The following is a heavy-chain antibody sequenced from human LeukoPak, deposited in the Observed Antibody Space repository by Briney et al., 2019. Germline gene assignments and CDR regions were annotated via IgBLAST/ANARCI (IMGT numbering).Heavy chain of an antibody. Sequence: GASVKVSCKASGYTFTSYYMHWVRQAPGQGLEWMGIINPSGGSTSYAQKFQGRVTMTRDTSTSTVYMALSSLRSEDTAVYYCARAESIAVAGTKYSAFDIWVQGTMVTVSS. D-gene: IGHD6-19*01. CDR2: INPSGGST. V-gene: IGHV1-46*01. CDR1: GYTFTSYY. J-gene: IGHJ3*02. CDR3: ARAESIAVAGTKYSAFDI.